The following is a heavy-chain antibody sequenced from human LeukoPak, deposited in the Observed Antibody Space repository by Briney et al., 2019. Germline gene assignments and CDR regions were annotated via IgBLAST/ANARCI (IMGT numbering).Heavy chain of an antibody. J-gene: IGHJ4*02. D-gene: IGHD3-22*01. V-gene: IGHV4-59*08. CDR3: ARLSSGYSRDFDY. CDR2: IYYSGST. CDR1: GGSISSYY. Sequence: PSETLSLTCTVSGGSISSYYWSWIRQPPGKGLEWIGYIYYSGSTNYNPSLKSRVTISVDTSKNQFSLKLSSVTAADTAVYYCARLSSGYSRDFDYWGQGTLVTVSS.